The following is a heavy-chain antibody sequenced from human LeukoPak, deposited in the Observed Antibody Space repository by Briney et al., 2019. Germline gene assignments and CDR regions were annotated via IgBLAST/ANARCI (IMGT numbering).Heavy chain of an antibody. Sequence: SETLSLTCTVSGGSISSGSYYWSWIRQPAGKGLEWIGRIYTSGSTNYNPSLKSRVTISVDTSKNQFSLKLSSVTAADTAVYYCARGSGRWLQFWGQGTLVTVSS. J-gene: IGHJ4*02. V-gene: IGHV4-61*02. CDR1: GGSISSGSYY. CDR2: IYTSGST. CDR3: ARGSGRWLQF. D-gene: IGHD5-24*01.